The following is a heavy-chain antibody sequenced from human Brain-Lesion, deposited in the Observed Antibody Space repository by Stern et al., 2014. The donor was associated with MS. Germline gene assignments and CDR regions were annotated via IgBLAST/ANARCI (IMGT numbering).Heavy chain of an antibody. D-gene: IGHD3-10*01. J-gene: IGHJ5*01. Sequence: EVQLLESGGGLVQPGGSLRLSCAASGFNFSNYWMHWVRQAPGKGLVWVSRVNNDGRRTSYADSVKGRFTMSRDNAKNTLYLQMNSLRVEDTAIYYCARGERWFDSWGQGTLVTVSS. CDR2: VNNDGRRT. V-gene: IGHV3-74*02. CDR1: GFNFSNYW. CDR3: ARGERWFDS.